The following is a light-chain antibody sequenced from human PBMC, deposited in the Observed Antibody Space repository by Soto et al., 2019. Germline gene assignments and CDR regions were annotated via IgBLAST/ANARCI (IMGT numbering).Light chain of an antibody. Sequence: PGQKVTISCSGSSSNIGNNYVSWYQQLPGTAPKLLIYDNNKRPSGIPDRFSGSKSGTSATLGITGLQTGDEADYYCGTWDSSLSAGGVFGTGTKVTVL. V-gene: IGLV1-51*01. CDR1: SSNIGNNY. CDR2: DNN. CDR3: GTWDSSLSAGGV. J-gene: IGLJ1*01.